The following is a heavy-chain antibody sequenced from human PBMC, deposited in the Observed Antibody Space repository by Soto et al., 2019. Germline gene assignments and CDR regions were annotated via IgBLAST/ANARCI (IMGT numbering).Heavy chain of an antibody. D-gene: IGHD1-1*01. J-gene: IGHJ4*02. V-gene: IGHV4-39*01. CDR1: GGSITSSEYY. CDR3: ASHPLNWSDADS. Sequence: SETLSLTCTVSGGSITSSEYYWAWIRQPPGKGLQFVGTIYYSGSSYSNPSLKSRLSMSVDTSNQFSLTMKSVTAADTGVYYCASHPLNWSDADSWGQGVLVTVS. CDR2: IYYSGSS.